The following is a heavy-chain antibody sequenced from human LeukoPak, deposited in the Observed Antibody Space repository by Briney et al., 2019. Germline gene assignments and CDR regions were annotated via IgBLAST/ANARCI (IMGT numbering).Heavy chain of an antibody. Sequence: PGGSLRLSCAASGFTFSSFWMSWVRQAPGKGLEGVANIKQDGSEKYYVDSVKGRFTISRDNARKSLYLQLNSVRAEDTAVYYCAREGRLAGADYWGQGTLVTVSS. CDR2: IKQDGSEK. V-gene: IGHV3-7*01. J-gene: IGHJ4*02. CDR1: GFTFSSFW. CDR3: AREGRLAGADY. D-gene: IGHD6-13*01.